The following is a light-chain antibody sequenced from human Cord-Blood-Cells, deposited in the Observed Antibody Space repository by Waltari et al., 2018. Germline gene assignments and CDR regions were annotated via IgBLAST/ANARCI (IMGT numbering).Light chain of an antibody. V-gene: IGLV2-11*01. CDR1: SSDVGGYNY. CDR2: DVR. CDR3: CSYAGSYTYV. Sequence: QSALTQPRSVSGSPGQSVTISCTGTSSDVGGYNYVTWYQQPPGNAPNLMIYDVRKRPSGVPDRFSGSKSGNTASLTISGLQAEDEADYYCCSYAGSYTYVFGTGTKVTVL. J-gene: IGLJ1*01.